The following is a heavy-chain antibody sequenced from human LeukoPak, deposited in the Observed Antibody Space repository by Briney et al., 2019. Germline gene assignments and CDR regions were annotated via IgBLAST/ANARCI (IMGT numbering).Heavy chain of an antibody. CDR1: GYTFTSYG. V-gene: IGHV1-18*01. J-gene: IGHJ4*02. CDR2: ISAYNGNT. CDR3: ARAGITMVRGVIIGPYYFDY. Sequence: GASVKVSCKASGYTFTSYGISWVRQAPGQGLEWMGWISAYNGNTNYAQKLQGRVTMTTDTSTSTAYMELRSLRSDDTAVYYCARAGITMVRGVIIGPYYFDYWGQGTLVTVSS. D-gene: IGHD3-10*01.